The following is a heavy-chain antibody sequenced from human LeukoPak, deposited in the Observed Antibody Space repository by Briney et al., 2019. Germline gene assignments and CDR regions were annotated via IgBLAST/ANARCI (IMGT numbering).Heavy chain of an antibody. CDR3: ARDIAYSYGNDY. CDR2: INPNSGGT. V-gene: IGHV1-2*02. J-gene: IGHJ4*02. Sequence: GASVKVSCKASGYTFTCYYMHWVRQAPGQGLEWMGWINPNSGGTNYAQKFQGRVTMTRDTSISTAYMELSRLRSAGTAVYYCARDIAYSYGNDYWGQGTLVTVSS. D-gene: IGHD5-18*01. CDR1: GYTFTCYY.